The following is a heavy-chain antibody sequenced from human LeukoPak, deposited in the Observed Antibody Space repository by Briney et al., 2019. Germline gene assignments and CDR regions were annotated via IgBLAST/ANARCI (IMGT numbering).Heavy chain of an antibody. Sequence: SETLSLTCTVSGGSISTYSWSWIRQPPGKGLEWVGYSYYRGSTTHNPSLQSRVTISVDTSRNQFSLKLTSETAADTAVYYCARAGRGYSFYYWGQGTLVTVSS. CDR3: ARAGRGYSFYY. D-gene: IGHD5-18*01. V-gene: IGHV4-59*01. CDR2: SYYRGST. J-gene: IGHJ4*02. CDR1: GGSISTYS.